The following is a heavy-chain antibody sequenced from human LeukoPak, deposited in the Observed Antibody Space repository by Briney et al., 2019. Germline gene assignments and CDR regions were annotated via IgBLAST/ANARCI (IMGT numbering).Heavy chain of an antibody. CDR2: INPNSGGT. V-gene: IGHV1-2*02. D-gene: IGHD6-6*01. Sequence: ASVKVSCKASGYTFTGYYMHWVRQAPGQGLEWMGWINPNSGGTNYAQKFQGRVTMTRDTSISTAYMELSGLRSDDTAVYYCAISIAARPKNWFDPWGQGTLVTVSS. CDR3: AISIAARPKNWFDP. J-gene: IGHJ5*02. CDR1: GYTFTGYY.